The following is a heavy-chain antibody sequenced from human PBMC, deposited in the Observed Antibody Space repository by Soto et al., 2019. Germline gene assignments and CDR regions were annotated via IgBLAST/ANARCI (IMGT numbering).Heavy chain of an antibody. CDR2: INHSGST. CDR1: GVSFRGYY. V-gene: IGHV4-34*01. D-gene: IGHD6-6*01. CDR3: ARTSRFDY. J-gene: IGHJ4*02. Sequence: QVQLQQWGAGLLKPSETLSLTCAVYGVSFRGYYWSWIRQPPGKGLEWIGEINHSGSTNYNPSLKSRVTISVDTSKNQFSLKLSSVTAADTAVYYCARTSRFDYWGQGTLVTVSS.